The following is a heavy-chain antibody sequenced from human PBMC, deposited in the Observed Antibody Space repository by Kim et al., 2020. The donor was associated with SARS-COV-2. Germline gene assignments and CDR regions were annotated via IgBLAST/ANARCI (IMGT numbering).Heavy chain of an antibody. CDR1: GFTFSSYG. J-gene: IGHJ4*01. CDR2: ISYDGSNK. D-gene: IGHD2-2*01. V-gene: IGHV3-30*18. Sequence: GGSLRLSCAASGFTFSSYGMHWVRQAPGKGLEWVAVISYDGSNKYYADSVKGRFTISRDNSKNTLYLQMNSLRAEDTAVYYCAKDFLISRLAYYFDYWG. CDR3: AKDFLISRLAYYFDY.